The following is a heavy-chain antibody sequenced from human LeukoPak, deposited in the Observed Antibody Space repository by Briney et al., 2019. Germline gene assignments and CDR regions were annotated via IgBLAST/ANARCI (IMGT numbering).Heavy chain of an antibody. CDR2: IYHSGST. D-gene: IGHD3-10*01. J-gene: IGHJ5*02. CDR3: ARDNGHVQPWPSGWFDP. Sequence: SETLSLTCTVSGYSISSGYYWGWIRQPPGKGLEWIGSIYHSGSTYYNPSLKSRVTISVDTSKNQFSLKLSSATAADTAVYYCARDNGHVQPWPSGWFDPWGQGTLVTVSS. CDR1: GYSISSGYY. V-gene: IGHV4-38-2*02.